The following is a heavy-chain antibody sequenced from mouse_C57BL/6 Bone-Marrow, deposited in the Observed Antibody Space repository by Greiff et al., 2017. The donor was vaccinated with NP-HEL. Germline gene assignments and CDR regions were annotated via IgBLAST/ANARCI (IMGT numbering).Heavy chain of an antibody. CDR3: AIFDEGYYYAMDY. CDR2: IHPSSGYT. Sequence: QVQLQQPGAELAKPGASVKLSCKASGYTFTSYWMHWVKQRPGQGLEWIGYIHPSSGYTKYNQKFKDKATLTADKSSSTAYMQLSSLTYEDSVVYYCAIFDEGYYYAMDYWGQGTSVTVSS. D-gene: IGHD2-3*01. J-gene: IGHJ4*01. CDR1: GYTFTSYW. V-gene: IGHV1-7*01.